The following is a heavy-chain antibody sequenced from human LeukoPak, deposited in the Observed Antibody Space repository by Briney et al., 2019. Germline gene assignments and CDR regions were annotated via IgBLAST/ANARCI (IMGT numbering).Heavy chain of an antibody. CDR3: ARGLARTSMVTRGGVRFDY. Sequence: GASVKVSCKASGYTFTSYDINWVRQATGRALEWMGWINPNSGNTGYAQKFQGRVTMTRNTSISTAYMELSSLRSEDTAVYYCARGLARTSMVTRGGVRFDYWGQGTLVTVSS. D-gene: IGHD5-18*01. V-gene: IGHV1-8*01. CDR1: GYTFTSYD. J-gene: IGHJ4*02. CDR2: INPNSGNT.